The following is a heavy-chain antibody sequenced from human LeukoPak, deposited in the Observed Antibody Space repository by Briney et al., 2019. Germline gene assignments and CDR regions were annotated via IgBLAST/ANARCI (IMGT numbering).Heavy chain of an antibody. CDR2: ISAYNGNT. D-gene: IGHD3-9*01. CDR1: GYTFTSYG. J-gene: IGHJ4*02. CDR3: ARELRNYDILTGYYNVRGYFDY. Sequence: GASVKVSCKASGYTFTSYGISWVRQAPGQGLEWMGWISAYNGNTNYAQKLQGRVTMTTDTSTSTAYMELRSLRSDDTAVYYCARELRNYDILTGYYNVRGYFDYWGQGTLVTVSS. V-gene: IGHV1-18*01.